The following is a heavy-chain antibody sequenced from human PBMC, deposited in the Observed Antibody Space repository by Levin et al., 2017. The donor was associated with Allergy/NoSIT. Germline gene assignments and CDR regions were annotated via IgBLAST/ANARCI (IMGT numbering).Heavy chain of an antibody. CDR1: GGSISSGDYY. CDR3: ARHYDILTGYPN. V-gene: IGHV4-30-4*01. J-gene: IGHJ4*02. CDR2: IYYSGST. Sequence: SETLSLTCTVSGGSISSGDYYWSWIRQPPGKGLEWIGYIYYSGSTYYNPSLKSRVTISVDTSKNQFSLKLSSVTAADTAVYYCARHYDILTGYPNWGQGTLVTVSS. D-gene: IGHD3-9*01.